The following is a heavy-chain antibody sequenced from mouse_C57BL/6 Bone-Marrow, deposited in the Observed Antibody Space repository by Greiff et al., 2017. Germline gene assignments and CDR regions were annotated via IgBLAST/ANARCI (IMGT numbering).Heavy chain of an antibody. Sequence: QVQLQQSGAELVRPGTSVKVSCKASGYAFTNYLIEWVKQRPGQGLEWIGVINPGSGGTNYNEKFKGKATLTADKSSSTASMQLSSLTSEDSAVDFCARQGGSNLYDFDYWGQGTTLTVSS. D-gene: IGHD2-14*01. CDR1: GYAFTNYL. J-gene: IGHJ2*01. V-gene: IGHV1-54*01. CDR2: INPGSGGT. CDR3: ARQGGSNLYDFDY.